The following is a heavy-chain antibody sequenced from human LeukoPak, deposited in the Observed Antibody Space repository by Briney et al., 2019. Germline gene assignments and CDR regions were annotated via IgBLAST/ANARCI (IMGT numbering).Heavy chain of an antibody. CDR2: IKSKTDGGTT. D-gene: IGHD1-26*01. CDR3: TTDPEVGAHEFDYYFDY. Sequence: GGSLRLSCAASGFTFSNAWMSWVHQAPGKGLEWVGRIKSKTDGGTTDYAAPVKGRFTISRDDSKNTLYLQMNSLKTEDTAVYYCTTDPEVGAHEFDYYFDYWGQGTLVTVSS. J-gene: IGHJ4*02. V-gene: IGHV3-15*01. CDR1: GFTFSNAW.